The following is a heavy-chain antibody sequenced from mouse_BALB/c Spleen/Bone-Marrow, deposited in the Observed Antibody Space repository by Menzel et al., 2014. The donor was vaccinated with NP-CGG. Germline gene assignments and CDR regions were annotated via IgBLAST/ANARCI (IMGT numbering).Heavy chain of an antibody. CDR2: VRLKSDNYAT. Sequence: EVKVVESGGGLVQPGGSMKLSCVASGFTFSSYWMSWVRQSPEKGLEWVAEVRLKSDNYATHYAESVKGKFTISRDDSKSRLYLQTNSLRAEDTGIYYCRYYGYYFDYWGQGTTLTVSS. V-gene: IGHV6-6*02. D-gene: IGHD1-2*01. J-gene: IGHJ2*01. CDR3: RYYGYYFDY. CDR1: GFTFSSYW.